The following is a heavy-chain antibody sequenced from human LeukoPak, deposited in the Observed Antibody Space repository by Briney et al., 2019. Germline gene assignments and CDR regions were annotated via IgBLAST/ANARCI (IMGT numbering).Heavy chain of an antibody. D-gene: IGHD1-26*01. V-gene: IGHV1-24*01. J-gene: IGHJ4*02. CDR2: FDPEDGET. CDR1: GYTLTELS. CDR3: ATLGLIVGATTADY. Sequence: ASVKVSCKVSGYTLTELSMNWVRQAPGKGLEWMGGFDPEDGETIYAQKFQGRVTMTEDTSTDTTYMEQSSLRSEDTAVYYCATLGLIVGATTADYWGQGTLVTVSS.